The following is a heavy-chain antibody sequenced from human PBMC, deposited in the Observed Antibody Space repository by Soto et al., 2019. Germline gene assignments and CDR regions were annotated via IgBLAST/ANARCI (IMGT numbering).Heavy chain of an antibody. Sequence: KTSETLSLTCTVSGGSISSYYWSWIRQPPGKGLEWIGYIYYSGSTNYNPSLKSRVTISVDTSKNQFSLKLSSVTAADTAVYYCARGVRLNYYGSGGYYTTNWFDPWGQGTLVTVSS. CDR1: GGSISSYY. D-gene: IGHD3-10*01. V-gene: IGHV4-59*01. CDR3: ARGVRLNYYGSGGYYTTNWFDP. CDR2: IYYSGST. J-gene: IGHJ5*02.